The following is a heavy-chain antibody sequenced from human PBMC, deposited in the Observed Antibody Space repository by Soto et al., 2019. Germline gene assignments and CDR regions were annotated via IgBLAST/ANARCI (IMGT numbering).Heavy chain of an antibody. CDR1: GASISSSAYY. CDR3: ARYTFGHDREYHSAMDV. Sequence: SETLSLTCTVSGASISSSAYYWSWVRQPPGKGLEWIGYIFHSGSAYYNPSLKSRVTISVDTSKNQFSLKLTSVTAADTAVFYCARYTFGHDREYHSAMDVWGQGTTVTVSS. J-gene: IGHJ6*02. CDR2: IFHSGSA. V-gene: IGHV4-30-4*01. D-gene: IGHD3-10*02.